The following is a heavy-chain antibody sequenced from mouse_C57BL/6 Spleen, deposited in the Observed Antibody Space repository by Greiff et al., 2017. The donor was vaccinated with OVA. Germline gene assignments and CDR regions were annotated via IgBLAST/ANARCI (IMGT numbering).Heavy chain of an antibody. CDR1: GFTFTDYY. D-gene: IGHD2-5*01. Sequence: DVMLVESGGGLVQPGGSLSLSCAASGFTFTDYYMSWVRQPPGKALEWLGFIRNKANGYTTEYSASVKGRFTISRDNSQSILYLQMNALRAEDSATYYCARYRAYYSNYYFDYWGQGTTLTVSS. V-gene: IGHV7-3*01. CDR2: IRNKANGYTT. J-gene: IGHJ2*01. CDR3: ARYRAYYSNYYFDY.